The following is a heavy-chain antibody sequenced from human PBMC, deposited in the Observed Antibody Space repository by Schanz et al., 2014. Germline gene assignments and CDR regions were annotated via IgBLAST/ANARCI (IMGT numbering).Heavy chain of an antibody. Sequence: EVQLVESGGGLIQPGGSLRLSCAASGFTFSTYWMSWVRQAPGKGLEWVANIKQDESERSYVDSVKGRFTISRDNARNSLYLQMNSLRAEDTAVYFCARGGAGSVLFFFDYWGQGTLVTVSS. CDR2: IKQDESER. D-gene: IGHD3-10*01. V-gene: IGHV3-7*04. J-gene: IGHJ4*02. CDR1: GFTFSTYW. CDR3: ARGGAGSVLFFFDY.